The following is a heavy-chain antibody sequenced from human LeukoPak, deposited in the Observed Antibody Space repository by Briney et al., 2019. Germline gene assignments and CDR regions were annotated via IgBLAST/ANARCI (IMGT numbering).Heavy chain of an antibody. Sequence: SVKVSCKASGGTFSSYAISWVRQAPGQGLEWMGGIIPIFGTANYAQKFQGRVTITADESTSTAYMELSSLRSEDTAVYYCARDAPDPWYYYYYMDVWDKGTTVTVSS. CDR2: IIPIFGTA. V-gene: IGHV1-69*13. CDR3: ARDAPDPWYYYYYMDV. CDR1: GGTFSSYA. J-gene: IGHJ6*03.